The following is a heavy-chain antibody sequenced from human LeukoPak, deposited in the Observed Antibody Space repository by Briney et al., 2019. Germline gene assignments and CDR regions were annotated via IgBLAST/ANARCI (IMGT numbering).Heavy chain of an antibody. D-gene: IGHD3-16*02. J-gene: IGHJ5*02. V-gene: IGHV1-18*01. CDR3: ARDRYGNP. CDR1: GGTFSSYT. Sequence: ASVKVSCKASGGTFSSYTITWVRQAPGQGLEWMGWISVYNGNTNYAQKLQGRVTMTRDTSTSTAYMELRSLRSDDTAVYYCARDRYGNPWGQGTLVTVSS. CDR2: ISVYNGNT.